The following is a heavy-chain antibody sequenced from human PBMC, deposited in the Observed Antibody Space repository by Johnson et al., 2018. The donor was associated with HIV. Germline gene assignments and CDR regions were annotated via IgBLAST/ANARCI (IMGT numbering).Heavy chain of an antibody. Sequence: VQLVESGGGLVQPGGSLRLSCAASGFTVSNKYMNWVRRAPGKGLEWVSLIYSGDSTYYADSVKGSFTISRDTSTNTLYLPMNSLRAEETAVYYGACGGVGSSWNHDAFDIWGQGTMVTVSS. CDR1: GFTVSNKY. CDR3: ACGGVGSSWNHDAFDI. J-gene: IGHJ3*02. CDR2: IYSGDST. D-gene: IGHD6-13*01. V-gene: IGHV3-66*01.